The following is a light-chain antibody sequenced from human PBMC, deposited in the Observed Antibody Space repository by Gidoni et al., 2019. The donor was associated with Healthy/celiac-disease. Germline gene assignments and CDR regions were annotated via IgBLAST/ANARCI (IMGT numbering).Light chain of an antibody. CDR3: ETWDSNTVV. CDR1: SGHSSYI. Sequence: QPVLTQSSSASASLGSSVKLTCTLSSGHSSYIIAWHQQQPGKAPRYLMKLEGSGSYNKGSGVPDRFSGSSSGADRYLTISNLQSEDEADYYGETWDSNTVVFGGGTKL. J-gene: IGLJ2*01. V-gene: IGLV4-60*03. CDR2: LEGSGSY.